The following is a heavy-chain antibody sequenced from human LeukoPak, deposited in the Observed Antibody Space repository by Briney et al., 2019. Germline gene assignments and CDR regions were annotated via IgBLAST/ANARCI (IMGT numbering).Heavy chain of an antibody. D-gene: IGHD1-26*01. Sequence: GGSLRLSCATSGFTFSSYEMNWVRQAPGKGLEWISYITTSGTSTYYADSVKGRFTISRDNGKTALSLQMNSLRAEDTAVYYCVVHSATSCYWGQGTLVPVSS. V-gene: IGHV3-48*03. CDR3: VVHSATSCY. J-gene: IGHJ4*02. CDR1: GFTFSSYE. CDR2: ITTSGTST.